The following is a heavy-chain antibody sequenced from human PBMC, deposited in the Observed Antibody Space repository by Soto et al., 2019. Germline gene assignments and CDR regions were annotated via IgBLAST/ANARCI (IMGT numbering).Heavy chain of an antibody. J-gene: IGHJ6*02. CDR3: ARHKELLLASLSYGLDL. Sequence: SETLSLTCTVSGDFVSSSRYYWGWIRQPPGKGLEWIGSVYYTGDTFFNPSLKSRVTFSVDPSKNQFSLKLTSLTAADTAVYFCARHKELLLASLSYGLDLWGQGTTVTVSS. CDR1: GDFVSSSRYY. V-gene: IGHV4-39*01. CDR2: VYYTGDT. D-gene: IGHD3-22*01.